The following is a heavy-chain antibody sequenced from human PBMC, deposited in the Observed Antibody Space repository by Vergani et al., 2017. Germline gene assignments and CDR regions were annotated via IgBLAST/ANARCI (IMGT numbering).Heavy chain of an antibody. CDR3: ARALVGGTPDN. CDR1: GGSFSGYY. Sequence: QVQLQQWGAGLLKPSETLSLTCAVYGGSFSGYYWNWIRQPPGKGLEWIGEINDSGGTNYNPSLKSRVTISLDTSKNQFSLKLTSVTAADTALYWCARALVGGTPDNWGQGTLVTGSS. CDR2: INDSGGT. J-gene: IGHJ4*02. D-gene: IGHD1-26*01. V-gene: IGHV4-34*01.